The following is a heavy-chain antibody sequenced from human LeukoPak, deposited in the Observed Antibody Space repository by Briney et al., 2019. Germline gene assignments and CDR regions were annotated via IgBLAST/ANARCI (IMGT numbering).Heavy chain of an antibody. CDR3: ARHSPGPIAVAGIDY. CDR2: PGDSDT. J-gene: IGHJ4*02. V-gene: IGHV5-51*01. Sequence: PGDSDTRYSPSFQGQVTISADKSISTAYLQWSSLKASDTAMYYCARHSPGPIAVAGIDYWGQGTLVTVSS. D-gene: IGHD6-19*01.